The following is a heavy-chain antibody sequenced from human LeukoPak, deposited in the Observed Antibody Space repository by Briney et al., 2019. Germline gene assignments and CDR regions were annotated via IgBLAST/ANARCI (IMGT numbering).Heavy chain of an antibody. CDR2: IKQDGSEK. Sequence: GGSLRLSCAASGFTFSSYWMSWVRQAPGKGLEWVANIKQDGSEKYYVDSVKGRFTISRDNAKNSLYLQMNSLRAEDTAVYYCARGRSGTVRGYYYYGMDVWGQGTTVTVSS. J-gene: IGHJ6*02. D-gene: IGHD4-17*01. CDR1: GFTFSSYW. V-gene: IGHV3-7*03. CDR3: ARGRSGTVRGYYYYGMDV.